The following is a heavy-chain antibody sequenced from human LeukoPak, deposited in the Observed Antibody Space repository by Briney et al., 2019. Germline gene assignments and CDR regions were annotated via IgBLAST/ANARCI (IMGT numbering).Heavy chain of an antibody. CDR3: VRDWNPLQGHDAFDV. CDR1: GGSISSYY. V-gene: IGHV4-59*01. CDR2: IYYSEST. J-gene: IGHJ3*01. D-gene: IGHD1-1*01. Sequence: SETLSLTCTVSGGSISSYYWSWIRQPPGKGLEWIGYIYYSESTNYNPSLETRVTISVDTSRNQFSLKVRSVTAADTAVYYCVRDWNPLQGHDAFDVWGQGRMVTISS.